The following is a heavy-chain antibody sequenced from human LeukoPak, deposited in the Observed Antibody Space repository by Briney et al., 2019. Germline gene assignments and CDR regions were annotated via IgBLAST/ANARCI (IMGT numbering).Heavy chain of an antibody. J-gene: IGHJ4*02. Sequence: SVKVSCKASGGTFTSYAISWVRQAPGQGLEWMGGIIPIFGTANYAQKFQGRVTITTDESTSTAYMELSSLRSEDTAVYYCAGAIYCSSTSCYPGDCWGQGTLVTVSS. V-gene: IGHV1-69*05. D-gene: IGHD2-2*01. CDR3: AGAIYCSSTSCYPGDC. CDR2: IIPIFGTA. CDR1: GGTFTSYA.